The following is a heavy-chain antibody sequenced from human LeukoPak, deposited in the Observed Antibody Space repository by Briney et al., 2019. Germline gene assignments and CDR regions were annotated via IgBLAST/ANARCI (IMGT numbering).Heavy chain of an antibody. V-gene: IGHV3-53*01. CDR1: GFTVSSNY. Sequence: GGSLRLSCAASGFTVSSNYMSWVRQAPGKGLEWVSVIYSGGTTYCADSVKGRFTISRDNSNNTLYLQMNSLRAEDTAVYYCARGPVTRFEIWGQGTMVTVSS. J-gene: IGHJ3*02. CDR3: ARGPVTRFEI. D-gene: IGHD4-17*01. CDR2: IYSGGTT.